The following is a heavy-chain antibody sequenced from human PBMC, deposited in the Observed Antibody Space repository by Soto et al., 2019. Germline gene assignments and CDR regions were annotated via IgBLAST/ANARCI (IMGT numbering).Heavy chain of an antibody. V-gene: IGHV3-48*01. D-gene: IGHD6-13*01. J-gene: IGHJ5*02. CDR1: GFTFSSYS. Sequence: PGGSLRLSCAASGFTFSSYSMNWVRQAPGKGLEWVSYISSSSSTIYYADSVKGRFTISRDNAKNSLYLQMNSLRAEDTAVYYCARDHEDSSSWSFGNWFDPWGQGTLVTVSS. CDR3: ARDHEDSSSWSFGNWFDP. CDR2: ISSSSSTI.